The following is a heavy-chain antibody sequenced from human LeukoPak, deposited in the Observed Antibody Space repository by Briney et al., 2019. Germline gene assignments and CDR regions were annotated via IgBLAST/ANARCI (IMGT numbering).Heavy chain of an antibody. J-gene: IGHJ4*02. CDR3: ARGRIYSDRSAYYSLDY. V-gene: IGHV3-69-1*01. D-gene: IGHD3-22*01. CDR2: ISSRSST. CDR1: GFTFTTYS. Sequence: PGESPRLSCAASGFTFTTYSMNWVRQAPGKRLESGSSISSRSSTYYAASVKGRFTISRDNAKNSMFLQMNSLRAEDKAVYYCARGRIYSDRSAYYSLDYGGQGSLVTVSS.